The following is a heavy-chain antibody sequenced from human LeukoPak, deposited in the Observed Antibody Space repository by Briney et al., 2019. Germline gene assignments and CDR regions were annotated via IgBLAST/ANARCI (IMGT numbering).Heavy chain of an antibody. J-gene: IGHJ4*02. CDR1: GFTFSSYW. D-gene: IGHD5-18*01. CDR2: IKQDGSEK. V-gene: IGHV3-7*01. CDR3: ARDWSVDTAMVDNFDY. Sequence: GSLRLSCAASGFTFSSYWMSWVRQAPGKGLEWVANIKQDGSEKYYVDSVKGRFTISRDNAKNSLYLQMNSLRAEDTAVYYCARDWSVDTAMVDNFDYWGQGTLVTVSS.